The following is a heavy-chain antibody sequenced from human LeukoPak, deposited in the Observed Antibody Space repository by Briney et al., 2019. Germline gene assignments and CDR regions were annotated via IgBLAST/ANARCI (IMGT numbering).Heavy chain of an antibody. CDR3: ARLRGMTSFDP. V-gene: IGHV3-48*04. CDR2: ISSGSSSI. J-gene: IGHJ5*02. CDR1: GFTFSSYS. Sequence: PGGSLRLSCAAAGFTFSSYSMNWVRQAPGKGLEWVSYISSGSSSIYYSDSVKGRFTISRDNAKNSLYLQMNSLRAEDTAVYYCARLRGMTSFDPWGQGTLVTVSS. D-gene: IGHD3-10*01.